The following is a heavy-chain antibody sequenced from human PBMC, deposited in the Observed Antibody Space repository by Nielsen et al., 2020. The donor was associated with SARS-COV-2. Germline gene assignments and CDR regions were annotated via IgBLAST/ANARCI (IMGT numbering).Heavy chain of an antibody. CDR3: ARALGGSYYYGMDV. D-gene: IGHD1-26*01. CDR1: GFTFSSYA. Sequence: GGSLRLSCAASGFTFSSYAMHWVRQAPGKGLEWVAVISYDGSNKYYADSVKGRFTISRDNSKNTLYLQMNSLRAEDTAVYYCARALGGSYYYGMDVWGQGTTVTVSS. J-gene: IGHJ6*02. V-gene: IGHV3-30-3*01. CDR2: ISYDGSNK.